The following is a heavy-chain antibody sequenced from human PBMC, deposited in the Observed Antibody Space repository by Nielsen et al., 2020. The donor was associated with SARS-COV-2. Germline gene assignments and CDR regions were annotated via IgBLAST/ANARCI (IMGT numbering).Heavy chain of an antibody. CDR2: ISYDGSNK. CDR3: ARDLPRIAVAGDY. J-gene: IGHJ4*02. CDR1: GYTFTSYA. Sequence: SCKASGYTFTSYAMHWVRQAPGKGLEWVAVISYDGSNKYYADSVKGRFTISRDNSKNTLYLQMNSLRAEDTAVYYCARDLPRIAVAGDYWGQGTLVTVSS. D-gene: IGHD6-19*01. V-gene: IGHV3-30-3*01.